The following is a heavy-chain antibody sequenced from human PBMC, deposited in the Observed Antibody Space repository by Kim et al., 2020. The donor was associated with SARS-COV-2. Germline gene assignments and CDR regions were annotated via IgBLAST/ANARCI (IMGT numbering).Heavy chain of an antibody. CDR3: ARVIWGSYRYTDY. D-gene: IGHD3-16*02. Sequence: YAQGFTGRFVFSLDTSVSMAYLQINSLKAEDTALYYCARVIWGSYRYTDYWGQGTLVTVSS. J-gene: IGHJ4*02. V-gene: IGHV7-4-1*04.